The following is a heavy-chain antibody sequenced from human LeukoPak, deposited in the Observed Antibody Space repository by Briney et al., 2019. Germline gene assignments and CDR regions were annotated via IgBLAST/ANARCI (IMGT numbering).Heavy chain of an antibody. Sequence: PGGSLRLSCAASGFTFSNYAMSWDRQAPGKGLEWVSGISNSGGSTYYADSVKGRFTISRDNSKNTLFLQMNSLRAEDTAVYYCARRVPDYWGQGTLVTVSS. D-gene: IGHD2-2*01. CDR3: ARRVPDY. J-gene: IGHJ4*02. CDR2: ISNSGGST. CDR1: GFTFSNYA. V-gene: IGHV3-23*01.